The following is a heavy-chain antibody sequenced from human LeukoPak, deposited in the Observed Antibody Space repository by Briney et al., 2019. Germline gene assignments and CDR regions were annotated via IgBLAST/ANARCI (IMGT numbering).Heavy chain of an antibody. CDR1: GFTFSDYF. V-gene: IGHV3-11*06. D-gene: IGHD6-13*01. CDR3: ARPPYSSSWDPGWFDP. Sequence: GGSLRLSCVASGFTFSDYFMSWIRQAPGKGLEWVSYISSSSDYTNCADSVRGRFTIPRDNAKNSLYLQMNSLRAEDTAVYYCARPPYSSSWDPGWFDPWGQGTLITVSS. CDR2: ISSSSDYT. J-gene: IGHJ5*02.